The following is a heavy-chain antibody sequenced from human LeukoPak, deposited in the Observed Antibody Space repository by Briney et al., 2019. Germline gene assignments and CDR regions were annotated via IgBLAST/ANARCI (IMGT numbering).Heavy chain of an antibody. D-gene: IGHD2-15*01. CDR1: GYTFTSYY. J-gene: IGHJ6*03. CDR2: INPSGGST. Sequence: ASVKLSCKASGYTFTSYYMNWVRQAPGQGLEWMGIINPSGGSTSYAQKFQGRVTMTRDTSTSTVYMELSSLRSEDTAVYYCARDGVGCSGGSCYPYDMDVWGKGTTVTVSS. CDR3: ARDGVGCSGGSCYPYDMDV. V-gene: IGHV1-46*01.